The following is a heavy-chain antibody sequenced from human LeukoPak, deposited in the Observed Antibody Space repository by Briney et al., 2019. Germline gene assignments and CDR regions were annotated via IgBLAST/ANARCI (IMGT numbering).Heavy chain of an antibody. D-gene: IGHD1-26*01. V-gene: IGHV1-8*01. CDR3: ARGVGATPYYYYYMDV. CDR2: MNPNSGNT. J-gene: IGHJ6*03. Sequence: GASVKVSCKASGYTFTSYDINWVQQATGQGLEWMGWMNPNSGNTGYAQKFQGRVTMTRNTSISTAYMELSSLRSEGTAVYYCARGVGATPYYYYYMDVWGKGTTVTVSS. CDR1: GYTFTSYD.